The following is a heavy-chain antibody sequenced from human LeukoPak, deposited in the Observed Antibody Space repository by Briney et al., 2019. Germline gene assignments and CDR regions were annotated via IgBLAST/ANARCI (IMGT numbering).Heavy chain of an antibody. D-gene: IGHD3-22*01. J-gene: IGHJ5*02. Sequence: GSLRLSCAASGFTFSSSWMTWVRQAPGKGLEWIGYIYYSGSTNYNPSLKSRVTISVDTSKNQFSLKLSSVTAADTAVYYCAREAYYYDSSGHANWFDPWGQGTLVTVSS. CDR2: IYYSGST. V-gene: IGHV4-59*01. CDR1: GFTFSSSW. CDR3: AREAYYYDSSGHANWFDP.